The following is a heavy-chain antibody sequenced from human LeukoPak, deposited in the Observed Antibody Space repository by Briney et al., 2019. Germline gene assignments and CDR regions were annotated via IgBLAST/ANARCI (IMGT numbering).Heavy chain of an antibody. CDR3: AREFSGLIDY. D-gene: IGHD5-12*01. J-gene: IGHJ4*02. V-gene: IGHV3-7*01. CDR2: IKQGGSEQ. Sequence: GSLRLSCAASGFTFSSHWMSWVRQAPGKGQEWVANIKQGGSEQYYVDSVKGRFTISRDNAKNSLYLQMNSLRAEDTAIYYCAREFSGLIDYWGQGTLVTVSS. CDR1: GFTFSSHW.